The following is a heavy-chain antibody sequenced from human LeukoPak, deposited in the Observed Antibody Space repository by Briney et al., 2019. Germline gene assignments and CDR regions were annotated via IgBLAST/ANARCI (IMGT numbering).Heavy chain of an antibody. J-gene: IGHJ5*02. CDR3: AKGDDYGANTRLPKYNWFDP. V-gene: IGHV3-30*02. CDR1: GFTFSSHA. CDR2: IRYDGNNK. Sequence: PGGSLRLSCAASGFTFSSHAMHRVRQAPGKGLEWVAFIRYDGNNKNYADSAKGRFTISRDNSKDTLYLQMNSLRAEDTAVYYCAKGDDYGANTRLPKYNWFDPWGQGTLVTVSS. D-gene: IGHD4-23*01.